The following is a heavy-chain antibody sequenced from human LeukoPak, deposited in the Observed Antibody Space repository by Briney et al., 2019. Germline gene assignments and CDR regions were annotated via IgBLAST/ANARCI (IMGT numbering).Heavy chain of an antibody. CDR1: GESVCSNSAG. CDR3: ARGRYDILTGYYYYSYAMDV. J-gene: IGHJ6*02. D-gene: IGHD3-9*01. V-gene: IGHV6-1*01. Sequence: SQTLSLTCAISGESVCSNSAGWNWIRQSPSRSLEWLGKTYYRSKWYKDYAVSVKSRISISPDTSKNQFSLQLNSVTPEDTAVYYCARGRYDILTGYYYYSYAMDVWGQGTTVAVSS. CDR2: TYYRSKWYK.